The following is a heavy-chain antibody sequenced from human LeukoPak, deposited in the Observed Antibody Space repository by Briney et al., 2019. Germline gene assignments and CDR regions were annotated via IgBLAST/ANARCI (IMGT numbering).Heavy chain of an antibody. V-gene: IGHV4-34*01. CDR2: INHSGST. D-gene: IGHD5-18*01. CDR3: ASLHRGYSYGFPDWFDP. CDR1: GGSFSGYY. Sequence: SETLSLTCAVYGGSFSGYYWSWIRQPPGRGLEWIGEINHSGSTTYNPSLKSRVTISVDTSKNQFSLKLSSVTAADTAVYYCASLHRGYSYGFPDWFDPWGQGTLVTVSS. J-gene: IGHJ5*02.